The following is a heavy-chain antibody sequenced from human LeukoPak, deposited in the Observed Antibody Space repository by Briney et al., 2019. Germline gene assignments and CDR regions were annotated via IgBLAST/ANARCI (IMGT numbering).Heavy chain of an antibody. D-gene: IGHD6-6*01. Sequence: GGSLRLSCAASGFTFSSYSMNWVRQAPGKGLEWVSYISSSSTIYYADSVKGRFTISRDNAKNSLYLQMNSLRAEDTAVYYCARDSMSIAAYDYWGQGTLVTVS. CDR1: GFTFSSYS. CDR2: ISSSSTI. V-gene: IGHV3-48*01. J-gene: IGHJ4*02. CDR3: ARDSMSIAAYDY.